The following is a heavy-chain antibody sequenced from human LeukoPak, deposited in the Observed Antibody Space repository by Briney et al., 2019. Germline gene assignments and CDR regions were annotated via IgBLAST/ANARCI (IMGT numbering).Heavy chain of an antibody. CDR3: AKDVSRMDGDYPNWYFDY. V-gene: IGHV3-23*01. Sequence: GGSLRLSCAASGFTFSSYAMSWVRQAPGKGLEWVSAISGSGGSTYYAESVKGRFTISRDNSKNTLYLQRNSLRAEDTAVYYCAKDVSRMDGDYPNWYFDYWGQGTLVTVSS. D-gene: IGHD4-17*01. J-gene: IGHJ4*02. CDR1: GFTFSSYA. CDR2: ISGSGGST.